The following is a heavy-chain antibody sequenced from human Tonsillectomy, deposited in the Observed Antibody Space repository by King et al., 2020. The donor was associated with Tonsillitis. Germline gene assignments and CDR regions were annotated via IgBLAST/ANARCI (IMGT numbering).Heavy chain of an antibody. CDR1: GFTFSTYA. J-gene: IGHJ4*02. D-gene: IGHD1-26*01. Sequence: VQLVESGGGVVQPGRSLRLSCAASGFTFSTYAMHWVRQAPGKGLEWVAVISYDGSKKYYADSVQGHFNISRDNSKNTLYLQRNSLRPDDTAVYYCARNRAGGGSYQSVDFWGQGTLVTVSS. CDR3: ARNRAGGGSYQSVDF. V-gene: IGHV3-30-3*01. CDR2: ISYDGSKK.